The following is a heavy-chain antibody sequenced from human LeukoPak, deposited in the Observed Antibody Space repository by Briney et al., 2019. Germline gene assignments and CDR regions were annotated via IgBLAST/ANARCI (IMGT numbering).Heavy chain of an antibody. D-gene: IGHD4-23*01. V-gene: IGHV4-39*07. CDR1: GGSIRSSSYI. CDR3: ASRGVTPFDY. J-gene: IGHJ4*02. CDR2: IHYTGTT. Sequence: SETLSLTCSVSGGSIRSSSYIWGWIRQPPGKGLEWIGSIHYTGTTYYNPSLKSRVTISVDTSKNQFSLKLSSVTAADTAVYYCASRGVTPFDYWGQGTLVTVSS.